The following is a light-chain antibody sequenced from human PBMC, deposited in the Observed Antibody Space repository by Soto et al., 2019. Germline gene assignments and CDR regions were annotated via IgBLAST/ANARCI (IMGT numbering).Light chain of an antibody. J-gene: IGLJ1*01. CDR2: GNS. Sequence: QSVRTQPPSVSGAPGQRVPISCTGSSSNIGAGYDVHWYQQLPGTAPKLLIYGNSNRPSGVPDRFSGSKSGTSASLAITGLQAEDEADYYCRSYDSSLSGYVFGTGTKVTVL. CDR1: SSNIGAGYD. CDR3: RSYDSSLSGYV. V-gene: IGLV1-40*01.